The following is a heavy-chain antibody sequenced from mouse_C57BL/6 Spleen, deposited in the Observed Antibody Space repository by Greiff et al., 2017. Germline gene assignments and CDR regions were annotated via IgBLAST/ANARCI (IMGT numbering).Heavy chain of an antibody. CDR3: ARQLGLDY. CDR1: GFTFTDYY. J-gene: IGHJ2*01. V-gene: IGHV7-3*01. Sequence: EVQLVESGGGLVQPGGSLSLSCAASGFTFTDYYMSWVRQPPGQALEWLGFIRNKANGYTTEYSASVKGRFTISRDNSQSILYLQRNALRAEDSATYYCARQLGLDYWGQGTTLTVSS. D-gene: IGHD4-1*02. CDR2: IRNKANGYTT.